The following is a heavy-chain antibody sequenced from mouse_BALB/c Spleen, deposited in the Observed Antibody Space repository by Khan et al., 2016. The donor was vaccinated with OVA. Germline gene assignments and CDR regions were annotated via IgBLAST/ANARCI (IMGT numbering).Heavy chain of an antibody. Sequence: EVHLVESGGDLVRPGGSLKLSCAASGFTFSAYGMSWVSQSPDKRLEWVATINSDGYYTYYPDSLKGRFTISRDNAKNTLYLQRRSLKSEDTAMYDGASHVTGAFAYWGQGTLVTVSA. CDR2: INSDGYYT. CDR3: ASHVTGAFAY. D-gene: IGHD4-1*01. CDR1: GFTFSAYG. J-gene: IGHJ3*01. V-gene: IGHV5-6*01.